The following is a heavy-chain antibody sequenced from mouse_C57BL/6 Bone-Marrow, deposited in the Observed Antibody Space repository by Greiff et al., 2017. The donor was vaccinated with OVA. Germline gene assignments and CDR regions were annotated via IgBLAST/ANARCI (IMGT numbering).Heavy chain of an antibody. CDR3: GRGGTWRYWDV. D-gene: IGHD3-3*01. Sequence: EVQLLESEGDLVKPGGSLKLSCAASGFTFSSYAMSWVRQTPDQRLEWVATISRGGGYTYYPDSVKGRFTFSRDNATNTLYLQMSSLNSEDTAMYYGGRGGTWRYWDVCGTGTTVTVSA. CDR1: GFTFSSYA. V-gene: IGHV5-6*01. CDR2: ISRGGGYT. J-gene: IGHJ1*03.